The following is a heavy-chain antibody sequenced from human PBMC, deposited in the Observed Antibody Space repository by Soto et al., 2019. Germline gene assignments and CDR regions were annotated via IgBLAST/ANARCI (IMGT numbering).Heavy chain of an antibody. V-gene: IGHV4-4*03. J-gene: IGHJ4*02. CDR1: SGSVSNSNW. Sequence: TLRETLSLTCVFSSGSVSNSNWWSWVRQPPGKGLEWIVEIYHTGTTNYNPSLKSRVTVSVDKSNNQFSLNLTSVTAADTADYYFTGDSLYANSWSFGYSFDYWGPGTVATVSS. CDR3: TGDSLYANSWSFGYSFDY. D-gene: IGHD6-13*01. CDR2: IYHTGTT.